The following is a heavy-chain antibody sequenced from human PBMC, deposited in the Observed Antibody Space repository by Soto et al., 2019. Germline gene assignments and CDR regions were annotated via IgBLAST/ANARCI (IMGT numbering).Heavy chain of an antibody. CDR2: ISGSGGST. CDR1: GFTFSSYA. Sequence: EVQLLESGGGLVQPGGSLRLSCAASGFTFSSYAMSWVRQAPGKGLEWVSAISGSGGSTYYADSVKGRFTISRDNSKNTRYRQMSRLRAEDTAVYYCAKDRYSSGWYRTDYWGQGTLVTVSS. V-gene: IGHV3-23*01. J-gene: IGHJ4*02. CDR3: AKDRYSSGWYRTDY. D-gene: IGHD6-19*01.